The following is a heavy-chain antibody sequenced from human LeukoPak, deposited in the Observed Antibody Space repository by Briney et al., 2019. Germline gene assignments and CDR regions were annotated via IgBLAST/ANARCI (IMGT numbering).Heavy chain of an antibody. CDR1: GFTFSSYW. CDR3: GRGRYYAMDV. J-gene: IGHJ6*02. CDR2: INSDGSTT. V-gene: IGHV3-74*01. Sequence: PGGSLRLSCAASGFTFSSYWMNWARQAPGKGLVWVSRINSDGSTTSYADSVKGRFTISRDNAKNTLYLQMNSLRAEDTAVYYCGRGRYYAMDVWGQGTTVTVSS.